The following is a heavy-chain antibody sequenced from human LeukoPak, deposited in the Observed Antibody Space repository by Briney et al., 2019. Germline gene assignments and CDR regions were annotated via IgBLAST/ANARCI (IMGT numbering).Heavy chain of an antibody. CDR3: ASGQWLNSVADY. J-gene: IGHJ4*02. CDR1: GYTFTSYD. CDR2: ISAYNGNT. V-gene: IGHV1-18*01. D-gene: IGHD3-22*01. Sequence: ASVTVSCKASGYTFTSYDINWVRQATGQGLEWMGWISAYNGNTNYAQKLQGRVTMTTDTSTSTAYMELRSLRSDDTAVYYCASGQWLNSVADYWGQGTLVTVSS.